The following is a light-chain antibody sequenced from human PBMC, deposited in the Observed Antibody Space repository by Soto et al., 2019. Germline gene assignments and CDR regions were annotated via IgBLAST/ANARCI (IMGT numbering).Light chain of an antibody. Sequence: QSALTQPASVSGSPGQSITISCTGTSSDVGTYNYVSWYQQHPGKAPKLMIYEVANRPSGVSTRFSGSKSGNTATLTISGLQAEDEADYYCTSYRSIDSVLFGGGTKLTVL. CDR1: SSDVGTYNY. J-gene: IGLJ2*01. CDR3: TSYRSIDSVL. V-gene: IGLV2-14*01. CDR2: EVA.